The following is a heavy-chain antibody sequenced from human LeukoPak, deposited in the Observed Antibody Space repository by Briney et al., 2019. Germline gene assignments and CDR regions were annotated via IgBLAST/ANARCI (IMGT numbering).Heavy chain of an antibody. J-gene: IGHJ6*02. V-gene: IGHV3-53*01. CDR3: ARGGRYSSSWYPLDV. Sequence: GGSLRLSCAASGFTVSSNYMSWVRQAPGKGLEWVSVICSGGSTYYADSVKGRFTISRDNSKNTLYLQMNSLRAEDTAVYYCARGGRYSSSWYPLDVWGQGTTVIVSS. CDR2: ICSGGST. CDR1: GFTVSSNY. D-gene: IGHD6-13*01.